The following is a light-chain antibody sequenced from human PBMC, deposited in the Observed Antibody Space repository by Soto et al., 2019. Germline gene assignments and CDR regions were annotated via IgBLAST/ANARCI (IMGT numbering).Light chain of an antibody. CDR3: QQYNSYSGT. J-gene: IGKJ1*01. Sequence: DIQMTQSPSTLSASVGDRVTITCRASQSISVWLAWYQQKAGKAPNLLIYKASRLESGVPSRFSGSGSETEFTLTISSLQPDDFATYYCQQYNSYSGTFGQGTKVDI. CDR2: KAS. CDR1: QSISVW. V-gene: IGKV1-5*03.